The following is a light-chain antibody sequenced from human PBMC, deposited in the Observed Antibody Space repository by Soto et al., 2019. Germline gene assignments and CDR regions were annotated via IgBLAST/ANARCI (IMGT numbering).Light chain of an antibody. V-gene: IGKV2-28*01. CDR3: MQALQTPHT. CDR1: QNLLQSNGYNY. J-gene: IGKJ2*01. CDR2: LGS. Sequence: DVFMTQSPISLPVAPGEPASFSFRSLQNLLQSNGYNYLDWYLQMPGKSPQLLIYLGSNRASRVPETFSGSGAGTDFTLKISRVEADDVGVYYCMQALQTPHTFGQGP.